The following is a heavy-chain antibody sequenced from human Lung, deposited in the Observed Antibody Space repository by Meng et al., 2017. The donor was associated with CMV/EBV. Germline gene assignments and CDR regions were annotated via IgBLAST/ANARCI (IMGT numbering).Heavy chain of an antibody. CDR2: IFYRGNT. V-gene: IGHV4-39*01. D-gene: IGHD3-22*01. J-gene: IGHJ5*02. CDR1: GCPISSSDYY. CDR3: ARHRDSSVRYFGGFDP. Sequence: LXCTVSGCPISSSDYYWGWIRQPPGKGLEWIGTIFYRGNTYYNPSLKSRVTISVDTSKNQFSLKLSSVTAADTAVYYCARHRDSSVRYFGGFDPWXQGNXVTVSS.